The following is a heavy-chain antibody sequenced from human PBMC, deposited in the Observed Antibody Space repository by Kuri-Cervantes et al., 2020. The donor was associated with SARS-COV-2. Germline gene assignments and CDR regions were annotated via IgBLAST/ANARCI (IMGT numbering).Heavy chain of an antibody. Sequence: SVKVSCKASGGTFSNYAISWVRQAPGQGLEWMGGIIPIFGTANYAQKFQGRVTITADKSTSTAYMELSSLRSEDTAVYYCARGILVGAPRGYYFDYWGQGTLVTVSS. J-gene: IGHJ4*02. V-gene: IGHV1-69*06. CDR2: IIPIFGTA. CDR3: ARGILVGAPRGYYFDY. D-gene: IGHD1-26*01. CDR1: GGTFSNYA.